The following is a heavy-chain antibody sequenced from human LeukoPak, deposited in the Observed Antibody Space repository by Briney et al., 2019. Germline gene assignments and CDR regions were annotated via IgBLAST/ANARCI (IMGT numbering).Heavy chain of an antibody. Sequence: PSETLSLTCTVSGGSISSGSYYWSWIRQPAGKGLEWIGRMYTSGTTNYNPSLESRVTISIDTSKNQFSLKLSSVTAADTAVYYCARRSGFWSGYYLFDYWGQGTLVAVSS. CDR1: GGSISSGSYY. V-gene: IGHV4-61*02. J-gene: IGHJ4*02. CDR3: ARRSGFWSGYYLFDY. D-gene: IGHD3-3*01. CDR2: MYTSGTT.